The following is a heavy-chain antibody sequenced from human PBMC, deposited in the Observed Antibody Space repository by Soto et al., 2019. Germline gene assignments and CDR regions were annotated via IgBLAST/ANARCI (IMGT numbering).Heavy chain of an antibody. J-gene: IGHJ4*02. D-gene: IGHD3-9*01. CDR1: GYTFTTYY. Sequence: ASVKVSFRASGYTFTTYYLHWVRQAPGQDLEWMGWISTFHGNTTCAQKFQGSVTMTTDTSTSTAYMELRSLTSDDAAIYYCARDTYATTGYPLDYWGQGTLVTVSS. V-gene: IGHV1-18*04. CDR3: ARDTYATTGYPLDY. CDR2: ISTFHGNT.